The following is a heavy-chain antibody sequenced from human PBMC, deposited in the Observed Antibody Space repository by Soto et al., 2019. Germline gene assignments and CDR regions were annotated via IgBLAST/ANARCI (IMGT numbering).Heavy chain of an antibody. D-gene: IGHD6-19*01. CDR2: IITILGIE. Sequence: QVQLVQSGAEVKKPGSSVKVSCKASGGTFSSYTISWVRQAPGQGLEWMGRIITILGIENYAQKFQGRVTITADKSTSTAYMELSSLRSEDKDVYYCARGAVDSSGWYVDYWGQGALVTVSS. CDR1: GGTFSSYT. CDR3: ARGAVDSSGWYVDY. J-gene: IGHJ4*02. V-gene: IGHV1-69*02.